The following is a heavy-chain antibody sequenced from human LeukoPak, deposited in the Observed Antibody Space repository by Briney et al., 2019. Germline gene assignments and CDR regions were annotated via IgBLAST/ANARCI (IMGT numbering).Heavy chain of an antibody. Sequence: PGGSLRLSCAASGFTFSNYGMFGVRQAPGKGLEYVAFIWYDGTNEHYVDSVKGRFTISRDNYRNTLYLQMNSVRPEDTAVYYCAKGYANGWNFEDYWGQGTLVTVSS. CDR2: IWYDGTNE. CDR3: AKGYANGWNFEDY. CDR1: GFTFSNYG. J-gene: IGHJ4*02. D-gene: IGHD3-9*01. V-gene: IGHV3-30*02.